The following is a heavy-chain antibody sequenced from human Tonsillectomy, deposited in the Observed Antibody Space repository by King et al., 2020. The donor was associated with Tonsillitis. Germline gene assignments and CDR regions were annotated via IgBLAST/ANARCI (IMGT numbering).Heavy chain of an antibody. CDR3: ARSLTIFGTADC. J-gene: IGHJ4*02. D-gene: IGHD3-3*01. Sequence: QLVQSGAEVKKPGGSLKISCSGFGYNSSNYWIAWVRQMPRKGLEWVGIIYPGDSDTSYSPSFQGQGTISADKSLTTAYLQWSSLKASDPAMYYCARSLTIFGTADCWGQGTLVTVSS. CDR1: GYNSSNYW. CDR2: IYPGDSDT. V-gene: IGHV5-51*01.